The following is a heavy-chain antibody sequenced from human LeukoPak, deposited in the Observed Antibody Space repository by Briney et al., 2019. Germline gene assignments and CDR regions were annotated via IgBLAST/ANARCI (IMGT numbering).Heavy chain of an antibody. CDR2: IKSKAAGGTT. Sequence: GGSLRLSCAASGFTFSNAWMSWVRQAPGKGLEWVGRIKSKAAGGTTDYAAPVKGRFTISRDDSKNMLYLQMNSLKTEDTAVYYCATMGGLGSYRIYWGQGTLVTVSS. J-gene: IGHJ4*02. V-gene: IGHV3-15*01. CDR3: ATMGGLGSYRIY. CDR1: GFTFSNAW. D-gene: IGHD3-10*01.